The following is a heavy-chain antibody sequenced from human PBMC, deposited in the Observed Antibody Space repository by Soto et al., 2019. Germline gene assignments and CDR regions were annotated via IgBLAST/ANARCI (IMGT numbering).Heavy chain of an antibody. CDR1: GYTFTSYG. CDR3: ANDGASPLLTPPFDD. D-gene: IGHD3-10*01. CDR2: ISAYNGNT. Sequence: ASVKVSCKASGYTFTSYGISWVRQAPGQGLEWMGWISAYNGNTNYAQKLQGRVTMTTDTSTSTAYMELRSLRSDDTAVYYCANDGASPLLTPPFDDWGQGTLVTVAS. J-gene: IGHJ4*02. V-gene: IGHV1-18*01.